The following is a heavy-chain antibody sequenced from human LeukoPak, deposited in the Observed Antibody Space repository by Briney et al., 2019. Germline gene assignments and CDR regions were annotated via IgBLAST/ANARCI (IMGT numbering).Heavy chain of an antibody. J-gene: IGHJ6*03. Sequence: GGSLRLSCAASGFTFSSYGMTWVRQAPGKGLEWVSAISGSGGSTYYADSVKGRFTISRDNAKNSLYLQMNSLRAEDTAVYYCARAASLYSYGGVYYYYYYMDVWGKGTTVTVSS. V-gene: IGHV3-48*01. D-gene: IGHD5-18*01. CDR3: ARAASLYSYGGVYYYYYYMDV. CDR2: ISGSGGST. CDR1: GFTFSSYG.